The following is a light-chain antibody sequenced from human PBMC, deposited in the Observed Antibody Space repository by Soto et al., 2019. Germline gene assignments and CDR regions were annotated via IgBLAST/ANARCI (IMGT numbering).Light chain of an antibody. J-gene: IGKJ1*01. CDR1: QSVRSSY. V-gene: IGKV3-20*01. Sequence: EIVLTQSPGTLSLSPGERATLSCRASQSVRSSYLAWYQQKPGQAPRLLIYGASSRATGIPGRFSGSGSGTDFTVTISRLEPEDFAVYYCQQYGSPWTFGQGTKVEIK. CDR3: QQYGSPWT. CDR2: GAS.